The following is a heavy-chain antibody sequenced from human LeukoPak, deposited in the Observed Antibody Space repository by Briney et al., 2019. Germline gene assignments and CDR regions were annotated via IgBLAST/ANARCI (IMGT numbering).Heavy chain of an antibody. Sequence: GGSLRLSCAASGYTFSSHGLTWVRQPPGKGRAWVSTINGAGDNTYYAETVKGRFTISRDNSKNTLYLQMHSLRAEDTAIYYCAKVSVCYGCYLDYWGQGPLVTVS. CDR2: INGAGDNT. J-gene: IGHJ4*02. V-gene: IGHV3-23*01. D-gene: IGHD3-16*01. CDR1: GYTFSSHG. CDR3: AKVSVCYGCYLDY.